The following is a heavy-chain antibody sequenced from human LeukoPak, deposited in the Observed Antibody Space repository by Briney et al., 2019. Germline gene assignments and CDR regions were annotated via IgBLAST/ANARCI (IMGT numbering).Heavy chain of an antibody. V-gene: IGHV4-34*01. CDR1: GGSFSGYY. D-gene: IGHD5-24*01. J-gene: IGHJ3*02. CDR3: ARVGGMTTINNAAFDI. Sequence: PSETLSLTCAVYGGSFSGYYWSWIRQPPGKGLEWIGEINHSGSTNYNPSLKSRVTISIDKSKKQFSLKLISATAADTAIYYCARVGGMTTINNAAFDIWGQGTMVTVSS. CDR2: INHSGST.